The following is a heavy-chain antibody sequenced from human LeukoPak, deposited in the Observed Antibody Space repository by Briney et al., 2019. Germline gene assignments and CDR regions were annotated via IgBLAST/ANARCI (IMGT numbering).Heavy chain of an antibody. J-gene: IGHJ3*02. D-gene: IGHD6-6*01. Sequence: SGGSLRLSCAASGFTFSNAWMSWVRQAPGKGLEWVGRIKSKTDGGTTDYAAPVKGRFTISRDDSKNTLYLQMNSLKTEGTAVYYCTTAAEYSSSGDAFDIWGQGTMVTVSS. CDR3: TTAAEYSSSGDAFDI. CDR2: IKSKTDGGTT. CDR1: GFTFSNAW. V-gene: IGHV3-15*01.